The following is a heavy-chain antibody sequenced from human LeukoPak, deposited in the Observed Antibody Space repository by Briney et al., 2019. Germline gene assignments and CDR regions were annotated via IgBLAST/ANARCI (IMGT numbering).Heavy chain of an antibody. J-gene: IGHJ4*02. CDR2: IIPILGIA. V-gene: IGHV1-69*04. CDR3: AGGIAARPYYFDY. CDR1: GGTFSSYA. D-gene: IGHD6-6*01. Sequence: GASVKVSCKASGGTFSSYAISWVRQAPGQGLEWMGRIIPILGIANYAQEFQGRVTITADKSTSTAYMELSSLRSEDTAVYYCAGGIAARPYYFDYWGQGTLVTVSS.